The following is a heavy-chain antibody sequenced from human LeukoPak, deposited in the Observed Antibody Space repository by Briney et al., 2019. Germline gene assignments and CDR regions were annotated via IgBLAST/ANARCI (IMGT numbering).Heavy chain of an antibody. D-gene: IGHD3-3*01. CDR3: TTRSGDFWSGFVN. CDR2: FDPEEAKM. CDR1: GNSLSELS. J-gene: IGHJ4*02. Sequence: ASVKVSCKVSGNSLSELSIQWVRQAPGKGLECMGGFDPEEAKMVYAQNFQDRVTMTEDTSTQTAYMELSGLTSDDTAVYYCTTRSGDFWSGFVNWGQGTLVTVSS. V-gene: IGHV1-24*01.